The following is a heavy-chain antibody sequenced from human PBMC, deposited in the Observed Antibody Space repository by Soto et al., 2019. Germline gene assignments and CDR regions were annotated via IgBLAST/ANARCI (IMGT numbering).Heavy chain of an antibody. CDR2: IMPFFGSG. J-gene: IGHJ4*02. Sequence: QVYLVQSGAEVKKPGSSVKVSCKALRGTFTNYAFSWVRQGPGQGLEWMGGIMPFFGSGNYAQKFQGRINITADESTSSVYLELTSLRSEDTAVYYCARDRAGYYSHFVYWGQGTLVTVSS. V-gene: IGHV1-69*01. CDR1: RGTFTNYA. D-gene: IGHD3-22*01. CDR3: ARDRAGYYSHFVY.